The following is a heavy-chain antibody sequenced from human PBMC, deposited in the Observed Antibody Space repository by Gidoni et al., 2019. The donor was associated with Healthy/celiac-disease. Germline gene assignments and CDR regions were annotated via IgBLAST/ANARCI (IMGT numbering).Heavy chain of an antibody. CDR3: AKDIYPSYSSYCSGGSCSPLDY. CDR1: GFTLDDYT. J-gene: IGHJ4*02. V-gene: IGHV3-43*01. Sequence: EVQRVEYGGVVVQPGGSLRLSCAASGFTLDDYTMHVVRQAPVKGLEWFSLISWDGGSTYYADPVTGRFTISRDNSKNSLYLQMNSLRTEDTALYYCAKDIYPSYSSYCSGGSCSPLDYWGQGTLVTVSS. CDR2: ISWDGGST. D-gene: IGHD2-15*01.